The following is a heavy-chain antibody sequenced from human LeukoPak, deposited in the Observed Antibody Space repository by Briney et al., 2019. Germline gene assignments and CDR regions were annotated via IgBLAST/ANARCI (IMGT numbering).Heavy chain of an antibody. V-gene: IGHV1-18*01. CDR1: GYTFTSYG. D-gene: IGHD2-8*01. CDR2: ISAYNGNT. J-gene: IGHJ4*02. Sequence: ASVKVSCKASGYTFTSYGISWVRQAPGQGLEWMGWISAYNGNTNYAQKLQGRVTMTTDTSTSTAYMELRSLRSDDSAVYYCARSDIVLMVYADWGQGTLVTVSS. CDR3: ARSDIVLMVYAD.